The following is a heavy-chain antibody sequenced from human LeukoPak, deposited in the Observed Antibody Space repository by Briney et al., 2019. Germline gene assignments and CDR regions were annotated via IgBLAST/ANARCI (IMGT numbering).Heavy chain of an antibody. V-gene: IGHV1-69*04. Sequence: GASVKVSCKASGYTFTSYGISWVRQAPGQGLEWMGRITPILGTSKYAQKFQGRVTITADKSTTTAFMELSSLTTEDTAVYYCARGPRGAMDVWGQGTTVIVS. CDR2: ITPILGTS. CDR3: ARGPRGAMDV. CDR1: GYTFTSYG. D-gene: IGHD3-10*01. J-gene: IGHJ6*02.